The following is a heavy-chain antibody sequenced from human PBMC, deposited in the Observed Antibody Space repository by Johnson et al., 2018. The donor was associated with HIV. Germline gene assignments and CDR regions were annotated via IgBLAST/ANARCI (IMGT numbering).Heavy chain of an antibody. CDR3: AREPEGWAFDI. CDR1: GFIFSDAW. V-gene: IGHV3-7*04. D-gene: IGHD2-15*01. J-gene: IGHJ3*02. CDR2: IKQDGSEK. Sequence: VQLVESGGGLVKPGGSLRLSCAASGFIFSDAWMSWVRQAPGKGLEWVANIKQDGSEKYYVDSVKGRFTISRDDSKNSLYLQMNSLKTEDTAVYYCAREPEGWAFDIWGQGTMVTVSS.